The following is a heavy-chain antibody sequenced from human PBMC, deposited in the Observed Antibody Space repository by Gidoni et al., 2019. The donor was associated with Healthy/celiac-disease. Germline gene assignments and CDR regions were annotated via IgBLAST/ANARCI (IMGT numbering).Heavy chain of an antibody. CDR3: ASRNYYDSSGYFL. D-gene: IGHD3-22*01. J-gene: IGHJ4*02. Sequence: QVQLVESGGGLVKPGGSLRLSCAASGFTFSDYYISCIRQARGKGLDGVSYISSSGSTIYYADSVKGRFTISRNNAKNSLYLQMNSLRAEDTAVYYCASRNYYDSSGYFLWGQGTLVTVSS. CDR1: GFTFSDYY. CDR2: ISSSGSTI. V-gene: IGHV3-11*01.